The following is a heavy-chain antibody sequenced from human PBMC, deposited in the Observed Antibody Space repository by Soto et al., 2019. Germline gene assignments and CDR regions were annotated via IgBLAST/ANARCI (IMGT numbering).Heavy chain of an antibody. CDR1: GFTFSSYA. CDR3: AREPRCSGGSCFMSYGGDY. D-gene: IGHD2-15*01. V-gene: IGHV3-30-3*01. Sequence: GGSLRLSCAASGFTFSSYAMHWVRQAPGKGLEWVAVISYDGSNKYYADSVKGRFTISRDNSKNTLYLQMNSLRAEDTAVYYCAREPRCSGGSCFMSYGGDYWGQGTLVTVSS. CDR2: ISYDGSNK. J-gene: IGHJ4*02.